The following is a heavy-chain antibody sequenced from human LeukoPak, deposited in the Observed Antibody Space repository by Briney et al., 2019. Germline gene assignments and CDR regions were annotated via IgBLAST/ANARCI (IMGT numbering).Heavy chain of an antibody. V-gene: IGHV3-15*01. CDR3: ARVPVYDFWSGYFGY. D-gene: IGHD3-3*01. CDR1: GFTFSNAW. CDR2: IKSKTDGGTT. J-gene: IGHJ4*02. Sequence: GGSLRLSCAASGFTFSNAWMSWVRQAPGKGLEWVGRIKSKTDGGTTDYAAPVKGRFTISRDDSKNTLYLQMNSLKTEDTAVYYCARVPVYDFWSGYFGYWGQGTLVTVSS.